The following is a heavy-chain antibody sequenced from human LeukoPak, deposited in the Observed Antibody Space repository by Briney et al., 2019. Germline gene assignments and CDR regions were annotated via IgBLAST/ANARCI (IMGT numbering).Heavy chain of an antibody. D-gene: IGHD1-26*01. CDR1: GFTFGDYA. V-gene: IGHV3-49*04. CDR3: TRGSEGGALKSYRGYYYCGMDV. J-gene: IGHJ6*02. CDR2: IRSKAYGGTT. Sequence: GGSLRLSRTASGFTFGDYAMSWVRQAPGKGLEWVGFIRSKAYGGTTEYAASVKGRFTISRDDSKSIAYLQMNSLKTKDTAVYYCTRGSEGGALKSYRGYYYCGMDVWGQGTTVTVSS.